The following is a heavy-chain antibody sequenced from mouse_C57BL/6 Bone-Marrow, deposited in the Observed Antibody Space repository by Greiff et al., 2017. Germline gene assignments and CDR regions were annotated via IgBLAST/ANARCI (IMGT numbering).Heavy chain of an antibody. J-gene: IGHJ2*01. CDR1: GYNFTSYW. Sequence: VQLQQPGAELVKPGASVKLSCKASGYNFTSYWMHWVKQRPGQGLEWIGMIHPNSGSTNYNEKFKSKATLTVDKSSSAAYMQLSSLTSEDSAVYYCSSGYYRLYYWVRGTTLTVSS. CDR3: SSGYYRLYY. V-gene: IGHV1-64*01. D-gene: IGHD2-3*01. CDR2: IHPNSGST.